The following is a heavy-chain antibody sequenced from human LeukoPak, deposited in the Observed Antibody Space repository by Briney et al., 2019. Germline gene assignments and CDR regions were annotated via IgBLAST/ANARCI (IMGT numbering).Heavy chain of an antibody. Sequence: SETLSLICTVSGGSISSSNYYWVWIRQPPGKGLKWIGSIYYSGATYYNPSLESRVTMSVDTSKNQFSLKLSSVTAADTAVYHCARLFPGSSRYFFDYWGQGTLVTVSS. V-gene: IGHV4-39*01. CDR3: ARLFPGSSRYFFDY. J-gene: IGHJ4*02. CDR1: GGSISSSNYY. D-gene: IGHD6-13*01. CDR2: IYYSGAT.